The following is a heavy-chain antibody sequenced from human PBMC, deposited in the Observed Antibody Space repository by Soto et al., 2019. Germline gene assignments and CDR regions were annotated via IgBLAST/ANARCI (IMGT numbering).Heavy chain of an antibody. V-gene: IGHV1-3*01. CDR1: GYTFTSYA. D-gene: IGHD6-19*01. Sequence: ASVKVSCKASGYTFTSYAMHWVRQAPEQRLGWMGWINAGNGNTKYSQKFQGRVTITRDTSASTAYMKLSSLRSEDTAVYYCARDLWWLVLDYWGQGTLVTVSS. J-gene: IGHJ4*02. CDR2: INAGNGNT. CDR3: ARDLWWLVLDY.